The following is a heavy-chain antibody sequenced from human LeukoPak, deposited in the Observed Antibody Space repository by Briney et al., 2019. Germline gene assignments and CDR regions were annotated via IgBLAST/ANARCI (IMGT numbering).Heavy chain of an antibody. CDR3: ARGGIQVSGIDEFDY. V-gene: IGHV3-13*01. CDR1: GFTFIDYD. D-gene: IGHD6-19*01. CDR2: IGIRGDT. Sequence: GGSLRLSRAASGFTFIDYDMHWVRQVIGKGLEWVSAIGIRGDTHYSGSVKGRFTISRENAESSLYLQMNSLRVEDTAVYYCARGGIQVSGIDEFDYWGQGTLVTVSS. J-gene: IGHJ4*02.